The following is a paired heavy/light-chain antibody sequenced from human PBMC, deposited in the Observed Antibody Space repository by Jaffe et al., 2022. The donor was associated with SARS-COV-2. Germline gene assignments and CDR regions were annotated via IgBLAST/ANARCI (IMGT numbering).Light chain of an antibody. CDR2: GAS. J-gene: IGKJ4*01. CDR3: QQYNNWPLT. CDR1: QSVSSN. Sequence: EIVMTQSPATLSVSPGERASLSCRASQSVSSNLAWYQQKPGQAPRLLIYGASTRATGIPARFSGSGSGTEFTLTISSLQSEDFAVYYCQQYNNWPLTFGGGTKVEIK. V-gene: IGKV3-15*01.
Heavy chain of an antibody. CDR2: ISYDGSNK. Sequence: QVQLVESGGGVVQPGRSLRLSCAASGFTFSSYVMYWVRQAPGKGLEWVAVISYDGSNKYYADSVKGRFTISRDNSKNTLYLQLNSLRDEDTAVYYCARDSGQLVSLRNCFDYWGQGTLVTVSS. D-gene: IGHD6-13*01. V-gene: IGHV3-30*04. CDR3: ARDSGQLVSLRNCFDY. J-gene: IGHJ4*02. CDR1: GFTFSSYV.